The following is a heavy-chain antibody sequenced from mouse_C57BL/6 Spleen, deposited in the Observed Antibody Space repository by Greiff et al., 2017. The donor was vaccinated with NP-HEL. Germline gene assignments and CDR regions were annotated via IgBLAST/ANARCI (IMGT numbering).Heavy chain of an antibody. D-gene: IGHD2-12*01. V-gene: IGHV1-61*01. J-gene: IGHJ1*03. Sequence: QVQLKQSGAELVRPGSSVKLSCKASGYTFTSYWMDWVKQRPGQGLEWIGNIYPSDSETHYNQKFKDKATLTVDKSSSTAYMQLSSLTSEDSAVYYCARLRTGYFDVWGTGTTVTVSS. CDR3: ARLRTGYFDV. CDR1: GYTFTSYW. CDR2: IYPSDSET.